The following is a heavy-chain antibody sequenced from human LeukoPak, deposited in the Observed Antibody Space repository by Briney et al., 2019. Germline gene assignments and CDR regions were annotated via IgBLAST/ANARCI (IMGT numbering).Heavy chain of an antibody. V-gene: IGHV4-59*01. J-gene: IGHJ4*02. CDR3: AREGRGAAGTGLFDY. CDR1: GGSISSYY. Sequence: PSETLSLTCTVSGGSISSYYWSWIRQPPGKGLEWIGYIYYSGSTNYNPSLKSRVTISVDTSKNQFSLKLSSVTAADTAVYYCAREGRGAAGTGLFDYWGQGTLVTVSS. CDR2: IYYSGST. D-gene: IGHD6-13*01.